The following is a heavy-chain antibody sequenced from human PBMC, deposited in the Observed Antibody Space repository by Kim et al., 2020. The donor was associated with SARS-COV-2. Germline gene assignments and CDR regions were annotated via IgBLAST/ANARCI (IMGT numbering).Heavy chain of an antibody. CDR2: KPDGSEK. J-gene: IGHJ4*02. CDR3: LRSSDY. D-gene: IGHD6-6*01. Sequence: KPDGSEKRYVDSVTGRFTISRDNAKNTLYLQMSSLRAEDTAVYYCLRSSDYWGQGILVTVSS. V-gene: IGHV3-7*01.